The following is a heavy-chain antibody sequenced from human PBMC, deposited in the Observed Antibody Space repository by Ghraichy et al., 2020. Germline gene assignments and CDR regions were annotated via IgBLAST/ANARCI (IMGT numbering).Heavy chain of an antibody. CDR1: GFTFSDYW. D-gene: IGHD3-22*01. CDR3: ARDVSTSIDGYYYDVFDI. J-gene: IGHJ3*02. CDR2: IKGDGSKK. Sequence: GGSLRLSCAASGFTFSDYWMAWVRQAPGKGLEWVANIKGDGSKKNLVDSVNGRFTISRDTAKNSVYLQMDSLRTEDTAVYYCARDVSTSIDGYYYDVFDIWGQGTMVTGSS. V-gene: IGHV3-7*03.